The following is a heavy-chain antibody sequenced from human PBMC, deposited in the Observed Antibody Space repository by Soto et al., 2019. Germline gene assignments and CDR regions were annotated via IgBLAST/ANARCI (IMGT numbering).Heavy chain of an antibody. CDR3: ARSRGYTGYDTYHFDY. Sequence: SETLSLTCTVSGVSISVYDWSWIRQPPGKGLEWIGFVSNSGSTIYNPSLKSRVTISVDTSKSHFSLKLNSMTAADTAVYYCARSRGYTGYDTYHFDYWGRGILVTVSS. V-gene: IGHV4-59*01. D-gene: IGHD5-12*01. J-gene: IGHJ4*02. CDR2: VSNSGST. CDR1: GVSISVYD.